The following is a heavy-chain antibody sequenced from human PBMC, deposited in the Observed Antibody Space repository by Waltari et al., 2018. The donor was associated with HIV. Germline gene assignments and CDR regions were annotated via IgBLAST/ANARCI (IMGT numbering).Heavy chain of an antibody. CDR1: GFTFSSHT. CDR2: ITSSSSTI. D-gene: IGHD7-27*01. V-gene: IGHV3-48*02. J-gene: IGHJ4*02. CDR3: ARGRPNMAYFDH. Sequence: EVQLVESGGGLVQPGGGGSLRLSCAASGFTFSSHTMHWVRRAPGKGLEWVSCITSSSSTIHYADSVEGRFTISRDNAKNSLYLQMNSPRDEDTAVYYCARGRPNMAYFDHWGQGTLVTVSS.